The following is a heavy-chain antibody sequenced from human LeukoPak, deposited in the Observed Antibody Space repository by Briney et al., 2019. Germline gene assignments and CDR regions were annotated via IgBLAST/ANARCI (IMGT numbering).Heavy chain of an antibody. V-gene: IGHV4-59*01. Sequence: SETLSLTCTVSGASISSYYWSWIRQPPGKGLEWIGYIYYSGSTNYNPSLKSRVTISVDTSKNQFSLRLSSVTAADTAVHYCARHRYYYDSSGYYYQPWGQGTLVTVSS. CDR2: IYYSGST. D-gene: IGHD3-22*01. CDR1: GASISSYY. J-gene: IGHJ5*02. CDR3: ARHRYYYDSSGYYYQP.